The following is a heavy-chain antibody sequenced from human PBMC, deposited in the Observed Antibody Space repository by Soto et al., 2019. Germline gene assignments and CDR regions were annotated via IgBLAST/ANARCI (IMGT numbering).Heavy chain of an antibody. CDR3: AREGYTSSSIHSFLDS. D-gene: IGHD6-6*01. V-gene: IGHV1-69*10. CDR1: GGTFSSYG. CDR2: IIPFLGTT. Sequence: SVKVSCKASGGTFSSYGISWVRQAPGQGLEWMGRIIPFLGTTNYAQNFQDRLTVTADTSTNTAFMELSSLRSDDTAVYYCAREGYTSSSIHSFLDSWGQGTLVTVSS. J-gene: IGHJ4*02.